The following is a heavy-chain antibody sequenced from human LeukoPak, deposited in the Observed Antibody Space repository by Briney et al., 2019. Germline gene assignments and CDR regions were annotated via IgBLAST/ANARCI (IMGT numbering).Heavy chain of an antibody. CDR2: ISYDGSNK. CDR3: ARGGYSGYDYSPLYYYYMDV. J-gene: IGHJ6*03. V-gene: IGHV3-30*04. CDR1: GFTFSSYA. D-gene: IGHD5-12*01. Sequence: GGSLRLSCAASGFTFSSYAMHWVRQAPGKGLEWAAVISYDGSNKYYADSVKGRFTISRDNSKNTLYLQMNSLRAEDTAVYYCARGGYSGYDYSPLYYYYMDVWGKGTTVTVSS.